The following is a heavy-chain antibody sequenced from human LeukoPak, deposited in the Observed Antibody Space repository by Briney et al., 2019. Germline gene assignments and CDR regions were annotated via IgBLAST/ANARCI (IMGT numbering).Heavy chain of an antibody. D-gene: IGHD6-6*01. J-gene: IGHJ5*02. CDR2: ISYSGST. CDR3: ARIVYSSSSGNWFDP. CDR1: GGSISSHY. Sequence: SETLSLTCTVSGGSISSHYWSWIRQPPGKGQECIGYISYSGSTNYNPSLKSRVTISVDTSKNQFPLELSSVTAADTAVYYCARIVYSSSSGNWFDPWGQGTLVTVSS. V-gene: IGHV4-59*11.